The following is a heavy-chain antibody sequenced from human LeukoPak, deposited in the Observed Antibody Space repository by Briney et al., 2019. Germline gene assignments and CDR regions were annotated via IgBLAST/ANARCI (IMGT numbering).Heavy chain of an antibody. CDR1: GGSISSSSYY. D-gene: IGHD4-17*01. CDR3: ARGNMTTVTTRRVRRYYYYMDV. Sequence: PSETLSLTCTVSGGSISSSSYYWGWIRQPPGTGLEWIGSIYYSGSTYYNPSLKSRVTISVDTSKNQFSLKLSSVTAADTAVYYCARGNMTTVTTRRVRRYYYYMDVWGKGTTVTVSS. J-gene: IGHJ6*03. CDR2: IYYSGST. V-gene: IGHV4-39*07.